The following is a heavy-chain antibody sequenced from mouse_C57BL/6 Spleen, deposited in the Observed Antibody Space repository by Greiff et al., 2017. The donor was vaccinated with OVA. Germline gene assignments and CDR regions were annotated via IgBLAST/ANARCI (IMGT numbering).Heavy chain of an antibody. D-gene: IGHD2-5*01. Sequence: EVHLVESGGGLVQPKGSLKLSCAASGFSFNTYAMNWVRQAPGKGLEWVARIRSKSNNYATYYADSVKDRFTISRADSESMLYLQMNNLKTEDTAMYYCVRHGGDYSNSFAYWGQGTLVTVSA. CDR1: GFSFNTYA. CDR2: IRSKSNNYAT. CDR3: VRHGGDYSNSFAY. J-gene: IGHJ3*01. V-gene: IGHV10-1*01.